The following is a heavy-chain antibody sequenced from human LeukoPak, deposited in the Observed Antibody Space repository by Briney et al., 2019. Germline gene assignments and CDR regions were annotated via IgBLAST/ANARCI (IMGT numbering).Heavy chain of an antibody. CDR3: AREQPPLGYFDY. D-gene: IGHD5-18*01. CDR2: IYHSGST. Sequence: SETLSLTCPVSGGSISSYYWNWIRQPPGKALEWIGYIYHSGSTNYNPSLKSRVTISVDTSKKQLSLRLSSVTAADTAVYYCAREQPPLGYFDYWGQGTLVTVSS. J-gene: IGHJ4*02. CDR1: GGSISSYY. V-gene: IGHV4-59*01.